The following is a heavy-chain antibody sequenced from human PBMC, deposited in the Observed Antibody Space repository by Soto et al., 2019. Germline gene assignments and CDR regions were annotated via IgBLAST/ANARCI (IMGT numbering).Heavy chain of an antibody. CDR3: ARDFYTSGWYDY. CDR2: ISVSGGST. CDR1: GFTFSRYA. V-gene: IGHV3-23*01. D-gene: IGHD6-19*01. J-gene: IGHJ4*02. Sequence: PGGSLRLSCAASGFTFSRYAMRWVRQAPGKGLEWVSAISVSGGSTYYADSVKGRVTISRDISKNTLYLQMNSLRAEDTAVYYCARDFYTSGWYDYWGQGTLVTVSS.